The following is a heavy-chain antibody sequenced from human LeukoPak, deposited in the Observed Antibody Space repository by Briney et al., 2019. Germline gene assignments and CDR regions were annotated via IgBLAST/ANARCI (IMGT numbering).Heavy chain of an antibody. V-gene: IGHV3-30*02. CDR1: GFTFSSYG. D-gene: IGHD3-10*01. Sequence: GGSLRLSCAASGFTFSSYGMHWVRQAPGKGLEWVAVIWYDGSNKYYADSVKGRFTISRDNSKNTLYLQMNSLRADDTAVYYCAKAAYGSGSFGNLDYWGQGTLVTVSS. J-gene: IGHJ4*02. CDR2: IWYDGSNK. CDR3: AKAAYGSGSFGNLDY.